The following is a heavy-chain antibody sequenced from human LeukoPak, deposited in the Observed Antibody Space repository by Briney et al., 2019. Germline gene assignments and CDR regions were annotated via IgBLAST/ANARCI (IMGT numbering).Heavy chain of an antibody. D-gene: IGHD2-15*01. CDR2: ISYDGSDK. CDR1: GFTFSRNG. CDR3: AKDFSGKWSVDH. J-gene: IGHJ4*02. Sequence: GGSLRLSCAASGFTFSRNGMHWVRQAPGKGLEWVAVISYDGSDKYYADSVKGRFTISRDNSKNTLYLQMNSLRTEDTAVHYCAKDFSGKWSVDHWGQGTLVTVSS. V-gene: IGHV3-30*18.